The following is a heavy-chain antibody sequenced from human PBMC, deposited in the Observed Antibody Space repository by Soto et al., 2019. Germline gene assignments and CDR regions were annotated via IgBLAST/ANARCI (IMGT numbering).Heavy chain of an antibody. D-gene: IGHD2-2*01. CDR2: IKQDGSEK. CDR1: GFTFSSYW. J-gene: IGHJ5*02. CDR3: AKSLSAIPGVS. V-gene: IGHV3-7*05. Sequence: EVQLVESGGGLVQSGGSLRLSCAASGFTFSSYWMSWVRQGPGKGPEWVANIKQDGSEKYYVDSVKGRFTISRDNAKNTLYRQMTSRRAEDAAVYHCAKSLSAIPGVSWGQGTLVTVSS.